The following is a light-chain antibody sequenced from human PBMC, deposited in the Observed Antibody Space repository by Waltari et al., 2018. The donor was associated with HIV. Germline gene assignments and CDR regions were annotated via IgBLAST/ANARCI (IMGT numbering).Light chain of an antibody. CDR2: EST. Sequence: SVLTQPPSKSAAPGQTVTISCTGHNSNIGSNDVSWYQQLPGASPRLIIYESTKRPSRLSDLFSASKSDTTATLDIAGLQPGDEAMYYCGTRDNDLGPVVLGGGTWVTVL. J-gene: IGLJ2*01. CDR1: NSNIGSND. V-gene: IGLV1-51*02. CDR3: GTRDNDLGPVV.